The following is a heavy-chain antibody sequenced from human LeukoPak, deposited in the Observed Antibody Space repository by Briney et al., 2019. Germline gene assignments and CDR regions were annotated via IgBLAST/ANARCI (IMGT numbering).Heavy chain of an antibody. J-gene: IGHJ6*02. CDR2: ISSSSSYI. CDR1: GFTFSSYS. D-gene: IGHD3-10*01. Sequence: GGSLRLSCAASGFTFSSYSMNWVRQAPGKGLEWVSSISSSSSYIYYADSVKGRFTISRDNAKNSLYLQMNSLRAEDTAVYYCARDRKVRGVAHGMDVWGQGTTVAVSS. CDR3: ARDRKVRGVAHGMDV. V-gene: IGHV3-21*01.